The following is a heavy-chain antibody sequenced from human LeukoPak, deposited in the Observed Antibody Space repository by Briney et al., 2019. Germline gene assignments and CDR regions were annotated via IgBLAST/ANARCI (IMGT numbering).Heavy chain of an antibody. Sequence: SETLSLTCTVSGGSISSSSYYWGWIRQPPGKGLEWIGEINHSGSTNYNPSLKSRVTISVDTSKNQFSLKLSSVTAADTAVYYCARSRGGAAAGRDNWFDPWGQGTLVTVSS. D-gene: IGHD6-13*01. V-gene: IGHV4-39*07. CDR3: ARSRGGAAAGRDNWFDP. CDR2: INHSGST. J-gene: IGHJ5*02. CDR1: GGSISSSSYY.